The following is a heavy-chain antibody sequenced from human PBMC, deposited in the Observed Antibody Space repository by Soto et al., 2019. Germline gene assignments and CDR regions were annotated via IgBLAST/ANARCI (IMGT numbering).Heavy chain of an antibody. CDR1: GYRFSSSW. CDR2: VYPSDSDV. V-gene: IGHV5-51*01. D-gene: IGHD5-12*01. CDR3: NFADFDY. Sequence: PGESLKISCQGTGYRFSSSWIGWVRQKPGKGLEWLGNVYPSDSDVRYSPAFEGQVTISADNSINTAYLQLLNLKASDTASDGYNFADFDYWGQGTLVTVSS. J-gene: IGHJ4*02.